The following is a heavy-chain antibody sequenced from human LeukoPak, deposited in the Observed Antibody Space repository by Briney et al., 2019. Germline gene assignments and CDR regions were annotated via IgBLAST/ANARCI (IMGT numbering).Heavy chain of an antibody. CDR2: IIPILGIA. Sequence: GSSVKVSCKASGGTFSSYATSWVRQAPGQGLEWMGGIIPILGIANYAQKFQGRVTITADKSTSTAYMELSSLRSEDTAVYYCASLDCGGDCYRPEYFQHWGQGTLVTVSS. V-gene: IGHV1-69*04. CDR1: GGTFSSYA. J-gene: IGHJ1*01. CDR3: ASLDCGGDCYRPEYFQH. D-gene: IGHD2-21*02.